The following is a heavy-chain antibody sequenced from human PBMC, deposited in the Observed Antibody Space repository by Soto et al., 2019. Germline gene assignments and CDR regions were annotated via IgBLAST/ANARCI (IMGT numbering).Heavy chain of an antibody. J-gene: IGHJ4*02. CDR3: VREAERASGPLPYF. V-gene: IGHV1-18*01. CDR1: GYTFTSYG. D-gene: IGHD1-1*01. Sequence: QVQLVQSGAEVKEPGASVKVSCKASGYTFTSYGLTWVRQAPGQGLEWMGWISAYNGNTNYAQKLQGRVTMTRDTSTSTVYMELRSLTSDDTSVYYCVREAERASGPLPYFWGQGTLVTVTS. CDR2: ISAYNGNT.